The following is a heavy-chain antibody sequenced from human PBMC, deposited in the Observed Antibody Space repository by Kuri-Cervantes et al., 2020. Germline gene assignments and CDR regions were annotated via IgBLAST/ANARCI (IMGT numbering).Heavy chain of an antibody. Sequence: SGPTLVKPTQTLTLTCTFSGFSLSTSGVGVGWIRQPPGKALEWLALIYWDDDKRYSPSLKSRLTITKDTSKNQVVLTMTNMDPVDTATYYCAHGRSGHIAVAGGVGAFDIWGQGTMVTVSS. J-gene: IGHJ3*02. CDR1: GFSLSTSGVG. D-gene: IGHD6-19*01. CDR2: IYWDDDK. CDR3: AHGRSGHIAVAGGVGAFDI. V-gene: IGHV2-5*02.